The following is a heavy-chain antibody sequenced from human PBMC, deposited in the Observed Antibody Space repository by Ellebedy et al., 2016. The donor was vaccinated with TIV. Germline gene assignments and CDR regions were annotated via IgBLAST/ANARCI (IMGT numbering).Heavy chain of an antibody. V-gene: IGHV3-23*01. CDR2: IRSSATDT. CDR3: AIGADNWFDP. CDR1: GFTFSSYA. Sequence: GGSLRLXXAASGFTFSSYAMSWVRQAPGKGLEWVSSIRSSATDTYYADSVKGRFTISRDNSKNTLYLQVNSLRVEDTAVYYCAIGADNWFDPWGQGTLVTVFS. J-gene: IGHJ5*02.